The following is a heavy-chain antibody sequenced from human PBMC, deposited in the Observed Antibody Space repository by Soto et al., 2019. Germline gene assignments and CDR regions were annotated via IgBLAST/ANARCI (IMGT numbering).Heavy chain of an antibody. D-gene: IGHD2-2*01. CDR2: ISGNGGDYT. CDR3: IPLCRYCSTTTPS. Sequence: EVQLLESGGGLVQPGGSLRLSCAASGFTFSTYAMSWVRQAPRKGLEWVSAISGNGGDYTYYADSVKGRFTISRDNSKNTLYLQINSLRGEDTAVYYCIPLCRYCSTTTPSWGQGTLVTVSS. J-gene: IGHJ4*02. CDR1: GFTFSTYA. V-gene: IGHV3-23*01.